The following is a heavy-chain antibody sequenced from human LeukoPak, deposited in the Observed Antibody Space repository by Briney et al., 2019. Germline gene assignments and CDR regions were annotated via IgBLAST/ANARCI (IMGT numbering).Heavy chain of an antibody. J-gene: IGHJ6*02. CDR1: GFTVSSNY. V-gene: IGHV3-53*01. CDR2: IYSGGST. D-gene: IGHD3-22*01. CDR3: ARGRDYYDSSGYYSYGMDV. Sequence: GGSLRLSCAASGFTVSSNYMSWVRQAPGKGLEWVSVIYSGGSTYYADSVKGRFTISRDSSKNTLYLQMNSLRAEDTAVYYCARGRDYYDSSGYYSYGMDVWGQGTTVTVSS.